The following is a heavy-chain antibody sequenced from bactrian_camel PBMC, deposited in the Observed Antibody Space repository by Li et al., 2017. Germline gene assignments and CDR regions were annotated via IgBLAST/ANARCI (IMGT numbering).Heavy chain of an antibody. CDR1: KYTVV. Sequence: HVQLVESGGGSVQGGGSLRLSCIVPKYTVVAWFRQQAGKEREGVAGIDADGGRNYADSVKGRFTISRHKAKNAVYLEIKSLKPEDTAMYYCAAGGSWVTLDSKEYKSWGRGTQVTVS. CDR2: IDADGGR. V-gene: IGHV3S63*01. CDR3: AAGGSWVTLDSKEYKS. J-gene: IGHJ4*01. D-gene: IGHD1*01.